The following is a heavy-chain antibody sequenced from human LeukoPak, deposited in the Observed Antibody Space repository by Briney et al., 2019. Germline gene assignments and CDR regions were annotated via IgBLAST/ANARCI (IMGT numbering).Heavy chain of an antibody. J-gene: IGHJ4*02. D-gene: IGHD6-13*01. CDR1: GYSISSGYY. Sequence: SETLSLTCTVSGYSISSGYYWGWIRQPPGKGLEWIGSIYYSGSTYYNPSLKSRVTISVDTSKNQFSLKLSSVTAADTAVYYCASKFSSSWVSYDYWGQGTLVTVSS. CDR3: ASKFSSSWVSYDY. V-gene: IGHV4-38-2*02. CDR2: IYYSGST.